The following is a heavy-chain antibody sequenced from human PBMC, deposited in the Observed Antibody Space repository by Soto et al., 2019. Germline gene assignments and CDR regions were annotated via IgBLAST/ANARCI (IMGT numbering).Heavy chain of an antibody. CDR3: ARGQVTTHYYYGMDV. Sequence: ASVKVSCKASGYTFTSYDINWVRQATGQGLEWMGWMNPNSGNTGYAQKFQGRVTMTRNTSISTAYMELSSLRSEDTAVYYCARGQVTTHYYYGMDVWRQGTSVTVSS. J-gene: IGHJ6*02. V-gene: IGHV1-8*01. CDR2: MNPNSGNT. D-gene: IGHD4-4*01. CDR1: GYTFTSYD.